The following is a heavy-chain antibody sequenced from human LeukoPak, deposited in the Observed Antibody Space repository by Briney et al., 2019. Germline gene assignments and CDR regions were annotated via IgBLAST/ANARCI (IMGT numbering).Heavy chain of an antibody. CDR2: ISAYNGNT. CDR3: ARGRSSGWYDPLFDY. Sequence: ASVTVSCKSSGYTLTRYGISWVRQAPGQGLEWMGWISAYNGNTNYAHKLQGRVNMTTDTSTSTAYMEMRRLRSDDTAVYYCARGRSSGWYDPLFDYWGQGTLVTVSS. J-gene: IGHJ4*02. CDR1: GYTLTRYG. D-gene: IGHD6-19*01. V-gene: IGHV1-18*01.